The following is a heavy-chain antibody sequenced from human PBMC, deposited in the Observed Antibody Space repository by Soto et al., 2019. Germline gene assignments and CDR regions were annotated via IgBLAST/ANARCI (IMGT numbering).Heavy chain of an antibody. J-gene: IGHJ6*04. D-gene: IGHD3-22*01. Sequence: ASVKVSCKASGYTFTSYDINWVRQATGQGLEWMGWMNPNSGNTGYAQKFQGRVTMTRNTSISTAYMELSSLRSEDTAVYYCARGHEVILGMDVWGKGTTVTVSS. V-gene: IGHV1-8*01. CDR2: MNPNSGNT. CDR1: GYTFTSYD. CDR3: ARGHEVILGMDV.